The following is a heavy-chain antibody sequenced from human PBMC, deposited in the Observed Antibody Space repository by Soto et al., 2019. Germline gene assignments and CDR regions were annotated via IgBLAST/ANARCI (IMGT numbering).Heavy chain of an antibody. J-gene: IGHJ6*02. CDR3: ARGALTTLAYYYGMDV. CDR1: GGTFSSYT. CDR2: IIPIFGTT. Sequence: SVKVSCKASGGTFSSYTMSWVRQAPGQGLEWMGGIIPIFGTTTYAHKFQGRVTITADESTSTVYMELSSLGGEDTAVYYCARGALTTLAYYYGMDVWGQGTTVTVSS. D-gene: IGHD4-4*01. V-gene: IGHV1-69*13.